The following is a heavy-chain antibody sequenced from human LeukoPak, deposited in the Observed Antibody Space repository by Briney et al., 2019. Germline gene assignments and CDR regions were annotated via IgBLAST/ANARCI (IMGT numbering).Heavy chain of an antibody. V-gene: IGHV3-53*01. CDR3: ARGVVGIIPLDF. J-gene: IGHJ4*02. D-gene: IGHD3-10*01. CDR2: TYSGGST. Sequence: PGGSLRLSCAASGFTVSSNYMSWVRQAPGKGLEWVSVTYSGGSTNYADSVKGRFTVSRDTSKNTLYLQMNSLRAEDTAVYYCARGVVGIIPLDFWGQGTLVTVSS. CDR1: GFTVSSNY.